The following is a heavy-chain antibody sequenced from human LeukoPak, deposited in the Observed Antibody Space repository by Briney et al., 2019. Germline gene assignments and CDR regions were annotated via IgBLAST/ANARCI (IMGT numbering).Heavy chain of an antibody. V-gene: IGHV4-39*07. Sequence: SETLSLTCTVSGGSISSSSYHWGWIRQPPGKGLEWIGSIYYSGSTYYNPSLKSRVTISVDTSKNQFSLKLSSVTAADTAVYYCARDTGLMVRGVITPGFDYWGQGTLVTVSS. CDR3: ARDTGLMVRGVITPGFDY. J-gene: IGHJ4*02. CDR2: IYYSGST. CDR1: GGSISSSSYH. D-gene: IGHD3-10*01.